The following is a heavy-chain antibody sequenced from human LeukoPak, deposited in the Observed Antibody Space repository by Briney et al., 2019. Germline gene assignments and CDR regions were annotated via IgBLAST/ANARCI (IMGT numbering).Heavy chain of an antibody. CDR1: GFTFSSYA. CDR2: ISGSGGST. J-gene: IGHJ4*02. D-gene: IGHD1-26*01. V-gene: IGHV3-23*01. Sequence: GGSLRLSCAASGFTFSSYAMSWVRQAPGKGLEWVSAISGSGGSTYYADSVKGRFTISRDNSKNTLYLQMNSLRAEDTAVYYCAKTPVGATTGYPVYYFDYWGQGTLVTVSS. CDR3: AKTPVGATTGYPVYYFDY.